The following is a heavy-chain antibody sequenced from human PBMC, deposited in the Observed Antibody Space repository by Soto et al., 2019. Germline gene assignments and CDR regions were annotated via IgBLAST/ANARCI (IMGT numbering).Heavy chain of an antibody. CDR1: GYSIRSGYY. CDR2: IFHSGNT. J-gene: IGHJ4*02. Sequence: KPSETLSLTCAVSGYSIRSGYYWGWVRQPPGKGLEWIGSIFHSGNTYYTPSLKSRFTMSVDTSKNQFSLSLTSVTAADTAVYYCARIGAKRRFFDFWGQGTLVTVSS. CDR3: ARIGAKRRFFDF. D-gene: IGHD1-1*01. V-gene: IGHV4-38-2*01.